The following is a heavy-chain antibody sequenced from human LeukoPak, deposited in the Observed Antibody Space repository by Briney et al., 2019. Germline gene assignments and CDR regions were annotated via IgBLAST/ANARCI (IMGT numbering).Heavy chain of an antibody. J-gene: IGHJ4*02. CDR1: GFTFNNYA. D-gene: IGHD2-21*01. Sequence: GGFLRLSCAASGFTFNNYAMGWVRQPPGKGLEWLSAIDGGGDATKYADSVKGRFTISRDNSKNTVSLQTNSLRVEDTAIYYCAKSDCGSDGCKLLNYWGQGTLVTVSS. CDR2: IDGGGDAT. CDR3: AKSDCGSDGCKLLNY. V-gene: IGHV3-23*01.